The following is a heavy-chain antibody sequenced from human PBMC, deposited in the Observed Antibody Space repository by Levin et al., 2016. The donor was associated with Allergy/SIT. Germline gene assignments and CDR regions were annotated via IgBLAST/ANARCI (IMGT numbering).Heavy chain of an antibody. Sequence: GESLKISCAASGFTFSSFPMSWVRQAPGKGLEWVSTIGTSGDTYYADSVKGRFTISRDDSKNTMYLQIISLGAEDTAMYYCSRGRTTSDYWGQGTLVTVSS. J-gene: IGHJ4*02. CDR2: IGTSGDT. D-gene: IGHD1-7*01. CDR3: SRGRTTSDY. CDR1: GFTFSSFP. V-gene: IGHV3-23*01.